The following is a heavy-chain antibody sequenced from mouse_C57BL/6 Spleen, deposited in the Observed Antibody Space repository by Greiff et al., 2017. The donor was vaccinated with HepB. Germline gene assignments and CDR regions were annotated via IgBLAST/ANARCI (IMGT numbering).Heavy chain of an antibody. J-gene: IGHJ2*01. V-gene: IGHV1-52*01. CDR1: GYTFTSYW. Sequence: QVHVKQPGAELVRPGSSVKLSCKASGYTFTSYWMHWVKQRPIQGLEWIGNIDPSDSETHYNQKFKDKATLTVDKSSSTAYMQLSSLTSEDSAVYYCARWAITTVVATGGDFDYWGQGTTLTVSS. D-gene: IGHD1-1*01. CDR2: IDPSDSET. CDR3: ARWAITTVVATGGDFDY.